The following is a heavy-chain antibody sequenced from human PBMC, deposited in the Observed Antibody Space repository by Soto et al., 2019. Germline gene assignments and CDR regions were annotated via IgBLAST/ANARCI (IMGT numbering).Heavy chain of an antibody. CDR3: ARVKVVAATSSFDY. D-gene: IGHD2-15*01. CDR2: IYYSGST. J-gene: IGHJ4*02. V-gene: IGHV4-59*01. CDR1: GGSISSYY. Sequence: SETLSLTCTVSGGSISSYYWSWIRQPPGKGLEWIGYIYYSGSTNYNPSLKSRVTISVDTSKNQFSLKLSSVTAADTAVYYCARVKVVAATSSFDYWGQGTLVTVS.